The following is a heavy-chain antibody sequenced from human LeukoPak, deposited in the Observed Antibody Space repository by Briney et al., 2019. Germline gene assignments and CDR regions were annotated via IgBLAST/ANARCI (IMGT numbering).Heavy chain of an antibody. D-gene: IGHD1-26*01. J-gene: IGHJ4*02. CDR1: GFTISGYW. CDR3: SYSGSLMTG. Sequence: GGSLRLSCAVSGFTISGYWMHWVRQPPGKGLVWVWRMNTDGSSTSYADSVKGRFTISRDNGKNTLYLQMNSLRVEDTAVYYCSYSGSLMTGWGQGTLVTVSS. V-gene: IGHV3-74*01. CDR2: MNTDGSST.